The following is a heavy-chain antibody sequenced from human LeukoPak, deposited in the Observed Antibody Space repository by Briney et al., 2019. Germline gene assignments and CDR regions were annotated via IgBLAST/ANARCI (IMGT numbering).Heavy chain of an antibody. V-gene: IGHV4-38-2*02. J-gene: IGHJ3*02. CDR1: GYSISSGYY. CDR2: IYHSGST. CDR3: ARASGKRGGSGSNAAFDI. D-gene: IGHD6-19*01. Sequence: MSSETLSLTCTVSGYSISSGYYWGWIRQPPGKGLEWIGSIYHSGSTNYNPSLKSRVTISVDTSKNQFSLKLSSVTAADTAVYYCARASGKRGGSGSNAAFDIWGQGTMVTVSS.